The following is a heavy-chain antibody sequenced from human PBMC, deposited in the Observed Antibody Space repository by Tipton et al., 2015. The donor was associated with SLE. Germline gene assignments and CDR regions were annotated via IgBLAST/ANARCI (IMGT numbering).Heavy chain of an antibody. Sequence: GLVKPSETLSLTCTVSGGSMSSHCWNWIRQPPGKGLEWIGYVCYSGNTNYNPSLKSRATMSVDTSKNQISLKLTSLTAADTAVYYCARDKHSSSDYWGQGALVTVSS. CDR1: GGSMSSHC. V-gene: IGHV4-59*11. D-gene: IGHD6-13*01. J-gene: IGHJ4*02. CDR3: ARDKHSSSDY. CDR2: VCYSGNT.